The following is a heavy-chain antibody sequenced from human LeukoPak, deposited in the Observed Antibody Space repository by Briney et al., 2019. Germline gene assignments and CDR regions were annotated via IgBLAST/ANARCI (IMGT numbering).Heavy chain of an antibody. CDR3: ARLKNFDWSYYFDY. D-gene: IGHD3-9*01. J-gene: IGHJ4*02. Sequence: PSETLSLTCTVSGGSISSSSYYWGWIRQPPGKGLEWIGSIYYSGSTYYNPSLKSRVTISVDTSKNQFSLKLSSVTAADTAVYYCARLKNFDWSYYFDYWGQGTLVTVSS. CDR2: IYYSGST. V-gene: IGHV4-39*07. CDR1: GGSISSSSYY.